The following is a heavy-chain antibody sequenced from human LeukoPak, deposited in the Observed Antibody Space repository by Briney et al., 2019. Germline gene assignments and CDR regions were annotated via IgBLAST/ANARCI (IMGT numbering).Heavy chain of an antibody. CDR2: IYSGGST. Sequence: GGSLRLSCAASGFTVSSNYMSWVRQAPGKGLEWVSVIYSGGSTYYANPVKGRFTISRDNSNNTLYLQMNRLRAEDTAVYYCARSYSSSSGGLYYFDYWGQGTLVTVSS. J-gene: IGHJ4*02. CDR3: ARSYSSSSGGLYYFDY. V-gene: IGHV3-53*01. D-gene: IGHD6-6*01. CDR1: GFTVSSNY.